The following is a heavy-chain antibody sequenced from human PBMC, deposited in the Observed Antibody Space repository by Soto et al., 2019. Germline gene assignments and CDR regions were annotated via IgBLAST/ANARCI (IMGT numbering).Heavy chain of an antibody. Sequence: SETLSLTCAVYGGSFSGYYWSWIRQPPGKGLEWIGEINHTGITNYNPSLQSRVTISVDTSKDQFSLRLNSVTAADTAVYYCARGGYDFSGVNFDDGFDFWGQGIPVT. J-gene: IGHJ3*01. D-gene: IGHD3-22*01. CDR3: ARGGYDFSGVNFDDGFDF. CDR1: GGSFSGYY. V-gene: IGHV4-34*01. CDR2: INHTGIT.